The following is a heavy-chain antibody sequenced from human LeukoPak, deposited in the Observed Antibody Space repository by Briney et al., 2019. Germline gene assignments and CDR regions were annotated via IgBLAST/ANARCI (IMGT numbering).Heavy chain of an antibody. J-gene: IGHJ4*02. CDR2: IWYDGSNR. Sequence: GGSLRLSCAASGFSLSNYGMHWLRQAPGKGLEWVTVIWYDGSNRYFADSVKGRITISRDTSQNTVSLQMGSLRVEDTGVYYCARGTGAKRHYFDLWGQGIPVAVSS. V-gene: IGHV3-33*01. CDR1: GFSLSNYG. CDR3: ARGTGAKRHYFDL.